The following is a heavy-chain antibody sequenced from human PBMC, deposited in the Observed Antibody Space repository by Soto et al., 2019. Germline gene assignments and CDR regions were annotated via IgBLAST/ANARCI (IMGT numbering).Heavy chain of an antibody. CDR2: IIPIFGTA. J-gene: IGHJ4*02. CDR3: AREGGYGPVYFDY. D-gene: IGHD5-12*01. V-gene: IGHV1-69*06. CDR1: GGTFSSYA. Sequence: SVKVSCKASGGTFSSYAISWVRQAPGQGLEWMGGIIPIFGTANYAQKFQGRVTITADKSTSTAYMELSSLRSEDTAAYYCAREGGYGPVYFDYWGQGTLVTVSS.